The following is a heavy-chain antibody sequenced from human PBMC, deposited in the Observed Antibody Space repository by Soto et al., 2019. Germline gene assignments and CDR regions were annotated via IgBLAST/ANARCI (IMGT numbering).Heavy chain of an antibody. CDR1: GGTVSSYA. CDR2: IIPIFVTA. V-gene: IGHV1-69*12. CDR3: ARDRGTATDAFDI. Sequence: QVQLVQSGAEVKKPGSSVKVSCKASGGTVSSYAISWVRQAPGQGLEWLGGIIPIFVTATYAQTFQGRVTITEDESTSTAYMERSSLRSEDTAVYYRARDRGTATDAFDIRGQGTMVT. J-gene: IGHJ3*02. D-gene: IGHD3-10*01.